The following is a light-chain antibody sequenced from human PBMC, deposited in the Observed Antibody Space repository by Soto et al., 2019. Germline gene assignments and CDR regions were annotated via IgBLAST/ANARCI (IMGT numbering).Light chain of an antibody. Sequence: DIQLTQSPSSLSASVGDRVTITCRASQSITSYLNWYQQKPGKAPKLLIYAASTLQTGVPSRFSGSGSGTDFTLTIGSLQPEDLTVYFCQQSYTTPRTLGQGTRV. J-gene: IGKJ1*01. V-gene: IGKV1-39*01. CDR1: QSITSY. CDR3: QQSYTTPRT. CDR2: AAS.